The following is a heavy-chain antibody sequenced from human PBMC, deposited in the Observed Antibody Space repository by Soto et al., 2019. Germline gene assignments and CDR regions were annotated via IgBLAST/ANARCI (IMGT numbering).Heavy chain of an antibody. CDR1: GDSITSSRFY. Sequence: SETLSLTCTVSGDSITSSRFYWGWIRQPPGRGLEWIATIYYSGSYYSPSLKSRVTISADTSKNQFSLKLSSVTAADTAVYYCARLSGTSTSYKYYYMDVWGKWTTVT. V-gene: IGHV4-39*01. J-gene: IGHJ6*03. CDR3: ARLSGTSTSYKYYYMDV. CDR2: IYYSGS. D-gene: IGHD1-7*01.